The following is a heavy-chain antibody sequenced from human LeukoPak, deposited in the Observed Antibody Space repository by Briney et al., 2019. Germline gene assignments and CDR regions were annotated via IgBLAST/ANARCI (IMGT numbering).Heavy chain of an antibody. Sequence: GASVKVSCNASGYTFTSYYMHWVRQAPGKGLEWMGRFDPADSETIYAQKFQGRVTITADKSTSTAYMELSSLRSEDTAVYYCARDLGVATITGNDAFDIWGQGTMVTVSS. CDR1: GYTFTSYY. CDR2: FDPADSET. V-gene: IGHV1-46*01. D-gene: IGHD5-12*01. J-gene: IGHJ3*02. CDR3: ARDLGVATITGNDAFDI.